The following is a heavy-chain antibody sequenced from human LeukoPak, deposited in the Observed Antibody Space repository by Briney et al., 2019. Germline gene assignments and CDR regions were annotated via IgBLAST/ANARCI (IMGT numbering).Heavy chain of an antibody. CDR1: GGSISSYY. J-gene: IGHJ4*02. D-gene: IGHD3-10*01. V-gene: IGHV4-59*01. CDR3: ARDRSGLDY. CDR2: IYYSGST. Sequence: SETLSLTCTVSGGSISSYYWSWIRQPPGKGLEWIGYIYYSGSTNYNPSLKSRVTISVDTSKNQFSLRLSSVTAADTAVYYCARDRSGLDYWGQGTLATVSS.